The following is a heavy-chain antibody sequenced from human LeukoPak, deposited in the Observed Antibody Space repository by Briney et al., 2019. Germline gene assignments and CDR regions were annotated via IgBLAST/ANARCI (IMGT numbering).Heavy chain of an antibody. CDR2: INPNSGGT. CDR1: GYTFTGYY. V-gene: IGHV1-2*02. J-gene: IGHJ4*02. Sequence: GASVKVSCKASGYTFTGYYMHWVRQAPGQGLEWMGWINPNSGGTNHAQKFQGRVTMTRDTSISTAYMELSRLRSDDTAVYYCARVDTAMVLKFDYWGQGTLVTVSS. CDR3: ARVDTAMVLKFDY. D-gene: IGHD5-18*01.